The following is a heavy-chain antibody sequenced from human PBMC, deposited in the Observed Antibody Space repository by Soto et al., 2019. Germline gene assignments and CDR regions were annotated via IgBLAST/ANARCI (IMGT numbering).Heavy chain of an antibody. J-gene: IGHJ4*02. D-gene: IGHD1-20*01. CDR1: GFTFSSYA. CDR2: VSGSGGST. V-gene: IGHV3-23*01. CDR3: ATPPDYNWNDY. Sequence: EVPMLESGGGLVQPGESLRLSCAASGFTFSSYAMSWVRQAPGKGLEWISAVSGSGGSTYYADSVKGRFTISRDNSKDTLYLQMNNLRAEDTAVYYCATPPDYNWNDYWGQGTLVTVSS.